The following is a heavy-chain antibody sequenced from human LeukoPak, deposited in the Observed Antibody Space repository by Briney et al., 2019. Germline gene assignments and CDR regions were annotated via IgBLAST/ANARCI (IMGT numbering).Heavy chain of an antibody. Sequence: GGSLRLSCAASGFTFTNAWMNWVRQAPGKGLEWVSSISSSSDHIAYADSMKGRFTISRDNAKNALYLQVNSLRAEDTAVYYCARGVIPAAFDYWGQGTLVTVSS. J-gene: IGHJ4*02. CDR1: GFTFTNAW. CDR3: ARGVIPAAFDY. V-gene: IGHV3-21*01. CDR2: ISSSSDHI. D-gene: IGHD2-2*01.